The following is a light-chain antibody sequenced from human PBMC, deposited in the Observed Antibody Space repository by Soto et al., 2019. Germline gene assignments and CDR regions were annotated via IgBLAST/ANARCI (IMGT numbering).Light chain of an antibody. CDR2: DAS. CDR3: QQYSYWSLT. Sequence: EIVMTQSPATLSVSPGERATLSCRASQSVRSNYLAWYQQKPGQAPRLLIYDASTRATGIPARFSGSGSGTEFTLSISSLQSEILAVYYCQQYSYWSLTFGPFTKVDIK. CDR1: QSVRSN. V-gene: IGKV3-15*01. J-gene: IGKJ3*01.